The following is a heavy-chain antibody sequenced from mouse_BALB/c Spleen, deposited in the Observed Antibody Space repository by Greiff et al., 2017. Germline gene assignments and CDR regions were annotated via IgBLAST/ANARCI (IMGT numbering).Heavy chain of an antibody. J-gene: IGHJ1*01. CDR1: GFTFSNYW. Sequence: EVMLVESGGGLVQPGGSMKLSCVASGFTFSNYWMNWVRQSPEKGLEWVAEIRLKSNNYATHYAESVKGRFTISRDDSKSSVYLQMNNLRAEDTGIYYCTRSLRTYWYFDVWGAGTTVTVSS. V-gene: IGHV6-6*02. D-gene: IGHD1-1*01. CDR2: IRLKSNNYAT. CDR3: TRSLRTYWYFDV.